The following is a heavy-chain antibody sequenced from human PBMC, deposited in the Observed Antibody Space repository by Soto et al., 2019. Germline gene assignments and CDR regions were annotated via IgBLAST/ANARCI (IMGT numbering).Heavy chain of an antibody. CDR3: ARRDSSGWYFDF. J-gene: IGHJ4*02. Sequence: QVQLQQWGAGLLKPSETLSLTCAVYGGSFSGYYWSWIRQPPGKGLEWIGEINHSGSTNYNPSLKSRVTLSVDPSKNQFSLRLNSVTAADTAVYYGARRDSSGWYFDFWGQGTLVTVSS. V-gene: IGHV4-34*01. CDR2: INHSGST. D-gene: IGHD6-19*01. CDR1: GGSFSGYY.